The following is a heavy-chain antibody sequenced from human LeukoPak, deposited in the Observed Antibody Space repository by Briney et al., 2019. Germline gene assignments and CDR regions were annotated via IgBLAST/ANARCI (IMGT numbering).Heavy chain of an antibody. CDR1: GFTFSSYS. V-gene: IGHV3-21*04. CDR2: ITSSSSYI. Sequence: PGGSLRLSCAASGFTFSSYSMNWVRQAPGKGLEWVSSITSSSSYIYYADSVKGRFTISRDTSKKTVYLQMKSLRAEDTAVYYCASNWGRYYFDYWGQGTLVTLSS. CDR3: ASNWGRYYFDY. D-gene: IGHD7-27*01. J-gene: IGHJ4*02.